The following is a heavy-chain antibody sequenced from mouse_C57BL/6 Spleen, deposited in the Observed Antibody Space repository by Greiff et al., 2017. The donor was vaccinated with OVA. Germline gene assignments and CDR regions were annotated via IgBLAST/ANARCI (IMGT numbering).Heavy chain of an antibody. CDR2: IWRGGST. CDR1: GFSLTSYG. V-gene: IGHV2-5*01. D-gene: IGHD1-1*01. J-gene: IGHJ1*03. Sequence: QVQLKESGHGLVQPSQSLSITCTVSGFSLTSYGVHWVRQSPGKGLEWLGVIWRGGSTDYNAAFMSRLSITKDNSKSQVFFKMNSLQADDTAIYYCAKTDGSSYDWYFDVWGTGTTVTVSS. CDR3: AKTDGSSYDWYFDV.